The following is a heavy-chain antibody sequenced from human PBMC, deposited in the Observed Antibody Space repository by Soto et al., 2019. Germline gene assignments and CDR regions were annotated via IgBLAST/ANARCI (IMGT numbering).Heavy chain of an antibody. D-gene: IGHD6-13*01. CDR3: ARDSIAAADLVLDY. J-gene: IGHJ4*02. V-gene: IGHV1-18*01. Sequence: ASVNVSCKASGYTFTSYGISWVRQAPGQGLEWMGWISAYNGNTNYAQKLQGRVTMTTDTSTSTAYMELRSLRSDDTAVYYCARDSIAAADLVLDYWGQGTLVTVSS. CDR2: ISAYNGNT. CDR1: GYTFTSYG.